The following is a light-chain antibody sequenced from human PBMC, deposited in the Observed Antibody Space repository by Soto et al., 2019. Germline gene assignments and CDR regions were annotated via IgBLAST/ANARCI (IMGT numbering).Light chain of an antibody. Sequence: EIVLTQSAAALSLYPGERATDSCRASQSVSSSHLAWHQHKPGQAPRLLIYDASSRATGIPERFSGSGSGTDFTLTISRLEPEDFAVYYCQQYGSSQPTFGGGTKVDIK. CDR2: DAS. CDR1: QSVSSSH. J-gene: IGKJ4*01. CDR3: QQYGSSQPT. V-gene: IGKV3-20*01.